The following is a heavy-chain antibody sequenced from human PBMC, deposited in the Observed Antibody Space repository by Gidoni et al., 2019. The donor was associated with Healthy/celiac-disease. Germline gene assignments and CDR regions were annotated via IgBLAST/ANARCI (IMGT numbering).Heavy chain of an antibody. J-gene: IGHJ4*02. Sequence: QVQLQGSGPGLVKPSGTLSLTCAVSGGSIRSSNWWSWVRQPPGKGLEWIGEIYHSGRTNYNPSLKSRVTISVDKSKNQFSLKLSSVTAADTAVYYCARESGSGWYYNFDYWGQGTLVTVSS. D-gene: IGHD6-19*01. CDR1: GGSIRSSNW. V-gene: IGHV4-4*02. CDR2: IYHSGRT. CDR3: ARESGSGWYYNFDY.